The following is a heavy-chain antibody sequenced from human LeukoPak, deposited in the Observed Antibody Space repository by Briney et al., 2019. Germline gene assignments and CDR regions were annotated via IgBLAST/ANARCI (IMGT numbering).Heavy chain of an antibody. Sequence: MSSETLSLTCTVSGGSISSYYWSWIRQPPGKGLEWIGYIYYSGSTNYNPSPKSRVTISVDTSKNQFSLKLSSVTAAGTAVYYCANYHDYSNFQGAYYLDYWGQGTLVTVSS. V-gene: IGHV4-59*08. D-gene: IGHD4-11*01. J-gene: IGHJ4*02. CDR2: IYYSGST. CDR3: ANYHDYSNFQGAYYLDY. CDR1: GGSISSYY.